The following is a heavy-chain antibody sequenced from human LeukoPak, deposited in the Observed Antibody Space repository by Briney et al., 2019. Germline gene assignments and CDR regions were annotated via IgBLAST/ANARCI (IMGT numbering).Heavy chain of an antibody. J-gene: IGHJ6*03. V-gene: IGHV1-69*04. D-gene: IGHD3-3*01. CDR1: GGTFSSYT. CDR2: IIPILGIA. CDR3: AKDRSSRYDFWSGSFSHYYYYYMDV. Sequence: ASVKVSCKASGGTFSSYTISWVRQAPGQGLEWMGRIIPILGIANYAQKFQGRVTITADKSTSTAYMELSSLRSEDTAVYYCAKDRSSRYDFWSGSFSHYYYYYMDVWGKGTTVTVSS.